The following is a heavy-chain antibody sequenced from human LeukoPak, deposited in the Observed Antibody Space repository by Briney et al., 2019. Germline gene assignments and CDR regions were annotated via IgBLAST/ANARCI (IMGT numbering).Heavy chain of an antibody. J-gene: IGHJ5*02. D-gene: IGHD3-16*01. CDR2: ISHDGGAE. CDR1: GFSTGNHG. Sequence: GGSLRLSCAVSGFSTGNHGMHRVRQAPDKGLEWVAMISHDGGAEYYGDSVKGRLTISRDNSENTLYLQMNGLRVEDTAVYYCARDWGSSGWYNWFDPWGQGTLVTVSS. CDR3: ARDWGSSGWYNWFDP. V-gene: IGHV3-30*03.